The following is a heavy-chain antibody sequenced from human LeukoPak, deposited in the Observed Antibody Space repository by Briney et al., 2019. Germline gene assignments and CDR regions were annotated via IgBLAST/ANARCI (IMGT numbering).Heavy chain of an antibody. CDR3: TRGAGGN. CDR1: RFTFSTYT. V-gene: IGHV3-15*01. D-gene: IGHD1-26*01. CDR2: VKSKTDGGTT. J-gene: IGHJ4*02. Sequence: PGGSLRLSCAVSRFTFSTYTMNWVRQAPGKGLEWVGRVKSKTDGGTTDYAAPVNGRFTISRDDSKNTLYLQMNSLKTEDTAVYYCTRGAGGNWGQGALVTVPS.